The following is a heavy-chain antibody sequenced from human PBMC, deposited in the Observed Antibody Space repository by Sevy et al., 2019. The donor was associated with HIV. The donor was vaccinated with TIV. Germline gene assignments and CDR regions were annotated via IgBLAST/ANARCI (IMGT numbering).Heavy chain of an antibody. CDR2: INHSGST. J-gene: IGHJ6*02. Sequence: SETLSLTCAVYGGSFSGYYWSWIRQPPGKGLEWIGEINHSGSTKYNPSLKSRVTISVDTSKNQFSLKLSSVTAADTAVYYCARGASLAARLAWYYYYGMDVWGQGTTVTVSS. CDR1: GGSFSGYY. V-gene: IGHV4-34*01. CDR3: ARGASLAARLAWYYYYGMDV. D-gene: IGHD6-6*01.